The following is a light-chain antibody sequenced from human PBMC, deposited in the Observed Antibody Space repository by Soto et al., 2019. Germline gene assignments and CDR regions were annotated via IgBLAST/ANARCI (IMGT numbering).Light chain of an antibody. CDR2: DVS. J-gene: IGLJ3*02. Sequence: QSALTQPASVSGSPGQSIAISCTGTSSDVGGYNYVSWYQQHPGKTPNLMIYDVSNRPSGVSNRFSGSKSGNTASLTISGLQAEDEADYYCSSYTSRSTGVFGGGTKVTVL. V-gene: IGLV2-14*01. CDR3: SSYTSRSTGV. CDR1: SSDVGGYNY.